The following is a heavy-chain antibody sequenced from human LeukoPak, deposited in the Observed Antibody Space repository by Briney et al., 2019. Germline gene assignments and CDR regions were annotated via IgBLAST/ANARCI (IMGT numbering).Heavy chain of an antibody. J-gene: IGHJ4*02. Sequence: GESLKISCKGSGYSFSNSWIAWVRQMPGKGVEWMGIVYPGDSDTRYSPSFQGQVTFSADKSISTAFLQWRRREAAETAIFYCAQQLGAAGGGVFFYFWGQGTLVSVSS. CDR3: AQQLGAAGGGVFFYF. CDR1: GYSFSNSW. V-gene: IGHV5-51*01. D-gene: IGHD3-16*01. CDR2: VYPGDSDT.